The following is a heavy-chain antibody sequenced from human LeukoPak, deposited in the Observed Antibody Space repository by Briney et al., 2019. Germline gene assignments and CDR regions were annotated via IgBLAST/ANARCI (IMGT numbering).Heavy chain of an antibody. CDR1: GGTFSSYA. J-gene: IGHJ5*02. Sequence: ASVKVSCKASGGTFSSYAISWVRQAPGQGLEWMGGIIPIFGTANYAQKFQDRVTITTDESTSTAYMELSSLRSEDTAVYYCARVREEYSSSSPTRWFDPWGQGTLVTVSS. CDR2: IIPIFGTA. D-gene: IGHD6-6*01. CDR3: ARVREEYSSSSPTRWFDP. V-gene: IGHV1-69*05.